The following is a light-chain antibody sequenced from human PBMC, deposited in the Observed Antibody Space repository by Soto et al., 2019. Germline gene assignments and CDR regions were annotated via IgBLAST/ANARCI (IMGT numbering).Light chain of an antibody. J-gene: IGLJ2*01. V-gene: IGLV2-11*01. CDR3: CSYAGGYTHAV. Sequence: QSALTQPRSVSGPPGQSVSISCSGTSSDVGTYNYVSWYQQHPGKAPKLMIYDVSKRPSGVPDRFSGSKSGNTASLTISGLQAEDEADYYCCSYAGGYTHAVFGGGTKGTVL. CDR2: DVS. CDR1: SSDVGTYNY.